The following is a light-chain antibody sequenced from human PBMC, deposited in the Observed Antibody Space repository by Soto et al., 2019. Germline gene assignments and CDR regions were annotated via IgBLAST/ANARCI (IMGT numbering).Light chain of an antibody. V-gene: IGKV1-27*01. CDR1: QGISNF. CDR2: AAS. CDR3: QKYNSAPWT. Sequence: DIQMTQSPSSLSASEGDRVTITCRASQGISNFLAWHQQKPGKVPKLLIYAASTLQSGVPSRFSGSGSGTDFTLTITSLQPEDVATYYCQKYNSAPWTFGQGTKVEIK. J-gene: IGKJ1*01.